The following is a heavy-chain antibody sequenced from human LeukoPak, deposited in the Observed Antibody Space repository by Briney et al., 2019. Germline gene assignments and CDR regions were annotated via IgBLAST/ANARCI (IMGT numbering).Heavy chain of an antibody. CDR2: IYYSGST. CDR3: ARREVVVTYDAFDI. J-gene: IGHJ3*02. D-gene: IGHD3-22*01. V-gene: IGHV4-59*08. CDR1: GXSISSYY. Sequence: KPSETLSLTCTVSGXSISSYYWSWIRQPPGKGLEWIGYIYYSGSTNYNPSLKSRVTISVDTSKNQFSLKLSSVTAADTAVYYCARREVVVTYDAFDIWGQGTMVTVSS.